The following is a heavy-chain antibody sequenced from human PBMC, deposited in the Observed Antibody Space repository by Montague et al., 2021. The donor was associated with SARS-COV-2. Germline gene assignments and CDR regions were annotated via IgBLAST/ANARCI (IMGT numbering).Heavy chain of an antibody. CDR3: TYHSGSYVWFDP. D-gene: IGHD1-26*01. CDR1: GDSDSSNSGS. CDR2: TYYRSKWYN. Sequence: CAISGDSDSSNSGSWNWNRQSPSRGLERLGRTYYRSKWYNDYSVSVKSRIIINPDTSKNQFSLQLNSVTHEDTAMYYCTYHSGSYVWFDPWGQGILVIVSS. J-gene: IGHJ5*02. V-gene: IGHV6-1*01.